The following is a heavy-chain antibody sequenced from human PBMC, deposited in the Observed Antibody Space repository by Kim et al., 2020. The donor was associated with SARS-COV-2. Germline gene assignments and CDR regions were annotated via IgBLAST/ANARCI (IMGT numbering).Heavy chain of an antibody. CDR2: ISAYNGNT. Sequence: ASVKVSCKASGYTFTSYGISWVRQAPGQGLEWMGWISAYNGNTNYAQKLQGRVTMTTDTSTSTAYMELRSLRSDDTAVYYCARDRVGRVAVAGTPLSWGQGTLVTVSS. J-gene: IGHJ4*02. CDR3: ARDRVGRVAVAGTPLS. V-gene: IGHV1-18*04. D-gene: IGHD6-19*01. CDR1: GYTFTSYG.